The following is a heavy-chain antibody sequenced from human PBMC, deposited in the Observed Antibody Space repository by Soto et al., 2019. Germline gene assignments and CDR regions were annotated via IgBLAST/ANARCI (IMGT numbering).Heavy chain of an antibody. CDR3: ARRGHSSGYSYGMDV. CDR1: GGSFSGYY. D-gene: IGHD3-22*01. Sequence: QVQLQQWGAGLLKPSETLSLTCAVYGGSFSGYYWSWIRQPPGKGLEWIGEINHSGSTNYNPSLKSRVTISVDTSKNQFSLKLSSVPAADTGVYYCARRGHSSGYSYGMDVWGQGTTVTVSS. CDR2: INHSGST. J-gene: IGHJ6*02. V-gene: IGHV4-34*01.